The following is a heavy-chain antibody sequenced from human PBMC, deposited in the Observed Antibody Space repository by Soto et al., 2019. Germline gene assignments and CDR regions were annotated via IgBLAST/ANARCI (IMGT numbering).Heavy chain of an antibody. CDR1: GGTFSSYA. CDR3: ARYPMRQQLVQSRNWFDP. D-gene: IGHD6-13*01. V-gene: IGHV1-69*19. CDR2: IIPIFGTA. J-gene: IGHJ5*02. Sequence: QVQLVQSGAEVKKPGSSVKVSCKASGGTFSSYAISWVRQAPGQGLEWMGGIIPIFGTANYAQKFQGRVTITADESTSTAYMELSSLRADDTAVYYCARYPMRQQLVQSRNWFDPWGQGNLVTVSS.